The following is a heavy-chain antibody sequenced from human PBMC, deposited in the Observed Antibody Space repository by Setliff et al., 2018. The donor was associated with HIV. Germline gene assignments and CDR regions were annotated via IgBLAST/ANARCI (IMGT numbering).Heavy chain of an antibody. CDR2: INQDGSEK. CDR3: ARDVAVAATEF. D-gene: IGHD6-19*01. CDR1: GCTFTSYW. V-gene: IGHV3-7*03. J-gene: IGHJ4*02. Sequence: SCAASGCTFTSYWMIWVRQAPGKGLEWVAHINQDGSEKNHVDSAKGRFTISRDNARNLVYWQRNSLKGDDTAVYYCARDVAVAATEFWGQGIQVTVSS.